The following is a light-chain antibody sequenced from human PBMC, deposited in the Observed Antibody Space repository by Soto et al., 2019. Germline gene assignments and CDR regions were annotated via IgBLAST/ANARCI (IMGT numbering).Light chain of an antibody. CDR3: QRYGRSPPIT. J-gene: IGKJ5*01. Sequence: PGERGTLSCRASHSVANNYLAWYQQKPGQAPRLLIFAASNRATGVPHRFSASGSGTDFTLTISRLEPEDFAVYYCQRYGRSPPITFGQGTRREIK. CDR2: AAS. CDR1: HSVANNY. V-gene: IGKV3-20*01.